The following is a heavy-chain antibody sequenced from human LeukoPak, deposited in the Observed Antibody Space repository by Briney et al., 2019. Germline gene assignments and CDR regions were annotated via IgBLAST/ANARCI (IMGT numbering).Heavy chain of an antibody. CDR2: ITGSAHST. CDR1: GFTFSSYA. CDR3: AKGRRGVGTTDFDY. V-gene: IGHV3-23*01. Sequence: GGSLRLSCAASGFTFSSYAMTWVRQAPGKGLEWVSDITGSAHSTNYADSVKGRFTISRDNSKNTLYLQMDSLTAEDTAVYYCAKGRRGVGTTDFDYWGRGTLVTVSS. J-gene: IGHJ4*02. D-gene: IGHD1-26*01.